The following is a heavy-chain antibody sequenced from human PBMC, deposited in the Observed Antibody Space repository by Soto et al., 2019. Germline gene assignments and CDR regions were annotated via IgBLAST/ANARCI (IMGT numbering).Heavy chain of an antibody. J-gene: IGHJ4*02. Sequence: QVQLVQSGAEVKKPGASVKVSCKASGYTFTSYGISCVRQAPGQGLEWMGWISAYNGNTNYAQKLQGRVTMTTDTSTSTAYMELRSLRSDDTAVYYCARDHRGVVVAATGFDYWGQGTLVTVSS. V-gene: IGHV1-18*01. CDR3: ARDHRGVVVAATGFDY. CDR2: ISAYNGNT. CDR1: GYTFTSYG. D-gene: IGHD2-15*01.